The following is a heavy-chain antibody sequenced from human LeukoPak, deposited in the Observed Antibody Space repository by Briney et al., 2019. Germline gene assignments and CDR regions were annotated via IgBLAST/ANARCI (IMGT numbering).Heavy chain of an antibody. Sequence: QPEGSLRLSCAASGFTFSSYWMHWVRQAPGKGLVWVSRIDNEGSSTSYADSVKGRFTISRDNAKNRLYVQMNSLRVEDTAVYYCATGSGLWSPDYWGQGTLVTVSS. CDR1: GFTFSSYW. J-gene: IGHJ4*02. CDR2: IDNEGSST. D-gene: IGHD5-18*01. V-gene: IGHV3-74*01. CDR3: ATGSGLWSPDY.